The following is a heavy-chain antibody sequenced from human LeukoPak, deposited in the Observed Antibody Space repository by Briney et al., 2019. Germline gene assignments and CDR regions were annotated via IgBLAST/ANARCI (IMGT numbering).Heavy chain of an antibody. CDR3: AKEGYYDSSGSSLVFDY. J-gene: IGHJ4*02. Sequence: PGGSLRLSCAASGFTFSSYAMSWVRQAPGKGLEWVSAISGSGGSTYCADSVKGRFTISRDNSKNTLYLQMNSLRAEDTAVYYCAKEGYYDSSGSSLVFDYWGQGTLVTVSS. D-gene: IGHD3-22*01. CDR1: GFTFSSYA. CDR2: ISGSGGST. V-gene: IGHV3-23*01.